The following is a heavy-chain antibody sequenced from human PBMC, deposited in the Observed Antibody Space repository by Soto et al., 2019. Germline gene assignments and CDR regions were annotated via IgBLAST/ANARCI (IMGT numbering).Heavy chain of an antibody. Sequence: PGESLKISCKGSGYSFTSYWIGWVRQMPGKGLEWMGRIDPSDSYTNYSPSFQGHVTISADKSISTAYLQWSSLKASDTAMYYCARLIVGATMTTNWFDPWGQGTLVTVSS. CDR3: ARLIVGATMTTNWFDP. D-gene: IGHD1-26*01. J-gene: IGHJ5*02. CDR2: IDPSDSYT. V-gene: IGHV5-10-1*01. CDR1: GYSFTSYW.